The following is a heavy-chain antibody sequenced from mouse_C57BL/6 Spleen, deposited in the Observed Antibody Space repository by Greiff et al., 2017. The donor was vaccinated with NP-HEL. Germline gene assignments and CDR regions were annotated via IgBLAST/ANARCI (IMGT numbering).Heavy chain of an antibody. Sequence: VKLMESGSGLVAPSQSLSITCTVSGFSLTSYGVHWVRQPPGKGLEWLVVIWSDGSTTYNSALKSRLSISKDNSKSQVFLKMNSLQTDDTAMYYCARHRGPKGYFDVWGTGTTVTVSS. CDR1: GFSLTSYG. CDR2: IWSDGST. V-gene: IGHV2-6-1*01. J-gene: IGHJ1*03. CDR3: ARHRGPKGYFDV.